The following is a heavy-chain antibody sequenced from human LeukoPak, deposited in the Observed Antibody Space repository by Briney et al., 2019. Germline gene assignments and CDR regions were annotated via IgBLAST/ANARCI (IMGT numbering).Heavy chain of an antibody. D-gene: IGHD3-22*01. Sequence: PGGSLRPSCVGSGFTFSTPWIHWVRQAPGQGLVWVSGISGDKSHIAYADPVKGRFTISRDNAKNTLHLQMNSLRDEDTAVYYCATATFYVTSGYFPSWGQGTLVTVSS. CDR2: ISGDKSHI. CDR1: GFTFSTPW. CDR3: ATATFYVTSGYFPS. J-gene: IGHJ5*02. V-gene: IGHV3-74*01.